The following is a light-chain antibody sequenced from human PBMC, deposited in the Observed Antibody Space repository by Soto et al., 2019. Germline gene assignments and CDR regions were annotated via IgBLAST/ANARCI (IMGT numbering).Light chain of an antibody. Sequence: EIVLTQSPGTLSLSTGERATLSCMASQSVSNNYLAWYQQKPGQAPRLLIYGASNRATGIPDRFSGSGSGTHFTLTISRLEPGDFAVYYCQHFGGTTFTFGQGTRLEI. CDR3: QHFGGTTFT. J-gene: IGKJ5*01. V-gene: IGKV3-20*01. CDR1: QSVSNNY. CDR2: GAS.